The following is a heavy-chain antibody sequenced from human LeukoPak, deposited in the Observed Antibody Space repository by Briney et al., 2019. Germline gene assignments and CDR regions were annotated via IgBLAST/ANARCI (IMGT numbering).Heavy chain of an antibody. V-gene: IGHV3-48*01. CDR3: ARVPQHPPWYYGMDV. Sequence: GGSLRLSCAASGFTFSSYSMNWVRQAPGKGLEWVSYISSSSSTIYYADSVKGRFTISRDNAKNSLYLQMNSLRAEDTAVYYCARVPQHPPWYYGMDVWGQGTTVTVSS. CDR1: GFTFSSYS. J-gene: IGHJ6*02. D-gene: IGHD6-13*01. CDR2: ISSSSSTI.